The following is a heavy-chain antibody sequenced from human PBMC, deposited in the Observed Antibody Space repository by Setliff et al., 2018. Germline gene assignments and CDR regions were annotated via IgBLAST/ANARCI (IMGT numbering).Heavy chain of an antibody. Sequence: ASVKVSCKASGYTLSNSILSWVRQAPGQGLEWVGWISAYNGKTYFAQKFQDRITLTTDTSTNTGYLELRGLRSDDTAVYYCSRLVRYCTTTSCQGASGAELWGQGTLVTVSS. CDR2: ISAYNGKT. D-gene: IGHD2-2*01. V-gene: IGHV1-18*01. CDR1: GYTLSNSI. J-gene: IGHJ4*02. CDR3: SRLVRYCTTTSCQGASGAEL.